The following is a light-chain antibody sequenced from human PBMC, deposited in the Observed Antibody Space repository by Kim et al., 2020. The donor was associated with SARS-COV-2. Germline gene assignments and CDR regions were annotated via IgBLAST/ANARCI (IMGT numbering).Light chain of an antibody. J-gene: IGKJ4*01. V-gene: IGKV3-20*01. CDR1: QSVSSNY. CDR3: QQYGSSPGT. Sequence: EIVLTQSPGTLSLSPGEGDTLYCRASQSVSSNYFAWYQQKPGQAPRLLIYGASNRATGIPDRFSGGGSGTDFTLTINRVEPEDFAVYYCQQYGSSPGTSGGGTKVDIK. CDR2: GAS.